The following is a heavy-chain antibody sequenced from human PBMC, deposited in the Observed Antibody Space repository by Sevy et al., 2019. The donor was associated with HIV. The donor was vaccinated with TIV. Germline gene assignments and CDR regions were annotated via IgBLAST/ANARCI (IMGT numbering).Heavy chain of an antibody. Sequence: GGSLRLSCAASGFTFSSYAMSWVRQAPGKGLEWVSAISGSGGSTYYADSVKGRFTISRDNSKNTLYLQMNSLRAEDMAVYYCAKDFSRGGSLFDYWGQGTLVTVSS. J-gene: IGHJ4*02. CDR1: GFTFSSYA. D-gene: IGHD2-15*01. CDR3: AKDFSRGGSLFDY. CDR2: ISGSGGST. V-gene: IGHV3-23*01.